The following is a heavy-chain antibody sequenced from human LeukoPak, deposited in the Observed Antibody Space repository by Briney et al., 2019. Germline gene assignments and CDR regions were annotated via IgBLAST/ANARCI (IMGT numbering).Heavy chain of an antibody. CDR2: ISYDGSNK. D-gene: IGHD2-2*01. Sequence: GGSLRLSCAASGFTFSSYGMHWVRQAPGKGLERVAVISYDGSNKYYADSVKGRFTISRDNSKNTLYLQMNSLRAEDTAVYYCAKAPGYCSSTNPCYYYYGMDVWGQGTTVTVSS. CDR3: AKAPGYCSSTNPCYYYYGMDV. V-gene: IGHV3-30*18. CDR1: GFTFSSYG. J-gene: IGHJ6*02.